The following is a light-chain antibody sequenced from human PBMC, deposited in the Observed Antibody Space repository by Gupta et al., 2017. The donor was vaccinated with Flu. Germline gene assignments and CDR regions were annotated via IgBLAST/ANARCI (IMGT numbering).Light chain of an antibody. CDR3: QVWDTDTDHQV. J-gene: IGLJ2*01. V-gene: IGLV3-21*03. Sequence: SYVLTQPPSVSVAPGKSATITLGGENIRNKLVHWYKQKAGQAPVLVVHDDSGRPSGIPERLSGFNSGTTATLTIGRVEAGYEADYYCQVWDTDTDHQVFGGGTKLTVL. CDR2: DDS. CDR1: NIRNKL.